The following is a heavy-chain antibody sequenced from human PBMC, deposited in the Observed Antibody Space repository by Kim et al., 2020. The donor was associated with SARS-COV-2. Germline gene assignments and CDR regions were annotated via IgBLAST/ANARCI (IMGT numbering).Heavy chain of an antibody. D-gene: IGHD3-10*01. Sequence: GGSLRLSCAASGFTFSSYGMHWVRQAPGKGLEWVAVISYDGSNKYYADSVKGRFTISRDNSKNTLYLQMNSLRAEDTAVYYCAKDRDEPWGYYYYYGMDVWGQGTTVTVSS. CDR2: ISYDGSNK. V-gene: IGHV3-30*18. CDR1: GFTFSSYG. J-gene: IGHJ6*02. CDR3: AKDRDEPWGYYYYYGMDV.